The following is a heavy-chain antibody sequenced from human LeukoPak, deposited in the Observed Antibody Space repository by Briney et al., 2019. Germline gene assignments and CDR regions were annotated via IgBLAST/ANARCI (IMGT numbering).Heavy chain of an antibody. V-gene: IGHV4-34*01. D-gene: IGHD3-3*01. Sequence: SETLSLTCAVYGGSFSGYYWSWIRQPPGKGLEWIGEINHSGSTNYNPSLKSRVTISVDTSKNQFSLKLSSVTAADTAVCYCARVVWFLDYWGQGTLVTVSS. CDR2: INHSGST. J-gene: IGHJ4*02. CDR1: GGSFSGYY. CDR3: ARVVWFLDY.